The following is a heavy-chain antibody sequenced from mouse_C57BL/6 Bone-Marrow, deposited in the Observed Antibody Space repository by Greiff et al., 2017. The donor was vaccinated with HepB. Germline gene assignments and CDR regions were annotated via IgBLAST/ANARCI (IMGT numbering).Heavy chain of an antibody. CDR2: IHPNSGST. V-gene: IGHV1-64*01. D-gene: IGHD1-3*01. Sequence: VQLQQPGAELVKPGASVKLSCKASGYTFTSYWMHWVKQRPGQGLEWIGMIHPNSGSTNYNEKFKSKATLTVDKSSSTAYMQLSSLTSEDSAVYYCATVGSSYYFDYWGQGTTLTVSS. CDR3: ATVGSSYYFDY. CDR1: GYTFTSYW. J-gene: IGHJ2*01.